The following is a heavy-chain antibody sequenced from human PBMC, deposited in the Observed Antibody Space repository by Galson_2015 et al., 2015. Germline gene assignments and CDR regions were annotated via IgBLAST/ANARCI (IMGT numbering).Heavy chain of an antibody. CDR2: IWYDGSNK. D-gene: IGHD3-3*01. Sequence: SLRLSCAASGFTFSSYGMHWVRRAPGKGLEWVAVIWYDGSNKYYADSVKGRFTISRDNSKNTLYLQMNSLRAEDTAVYYCAREGPYYDFWSGSSYYFDYWGQGTLVTVSS. J-gene: IGHJ4*02. CDR1: GFTFSSYG. V-gene: IGHV3-33*08. CDR3: AREGPYYDFWSGSSYYFDY.